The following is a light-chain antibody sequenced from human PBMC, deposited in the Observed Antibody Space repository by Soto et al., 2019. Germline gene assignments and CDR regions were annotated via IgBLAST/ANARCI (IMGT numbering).Light chain of an antibody. V-gene: IGLV2-14*01. CDR2: EVS. CDR1: SSDVGGYNY. Sequence: SVLTQPASVSGSPGQSITISCTGTSSDVGGYNYVSWYQQHPGKAPKLMIYEVSNRPSGVSNRFSGSKSGNTASLTISGLQAEDEADYYCCSYAAGSAPYVFGTGTKVTVL. CDR3: CSYAAGSAPYV. J-gene: IGLJ1*01.